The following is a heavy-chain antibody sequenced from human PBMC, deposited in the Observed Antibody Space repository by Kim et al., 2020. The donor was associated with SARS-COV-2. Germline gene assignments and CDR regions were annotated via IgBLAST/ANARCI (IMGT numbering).Heavy chain of an antibody. J-gene: IGHJ5*02. Sequence: AQKFQGRVTMTEDTSTDTAYMELSSLRSEDTAVYYCATGGGAGRLCWFDPWGQGTLVTVSS. CDR3: ATGGGAGRLCWFDP. D-gene: IGHD1-26*01. V-gene: IGHV1-24*01.